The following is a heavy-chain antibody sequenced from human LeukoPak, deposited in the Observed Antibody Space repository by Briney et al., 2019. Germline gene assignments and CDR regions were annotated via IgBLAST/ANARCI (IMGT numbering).Heavy chain of an antibody. CDR2: IHHSGST. D-gene: IGHD6-19*01. J-gene: IGHJ4*02. CDR3: ARVYSSGWYYFDY. V-gene: IGHV4-34*01. CDR1: GGSFSGYY. Sequence: SETLSLTCAVYGGSFSGYYWSWIRQPPGKGLECIGEIHHSGSTNYNPSLKSRVTLSVDTSKNQFSLKLSSVTAADTAVYYCARVYSSGWYYFDYWGQGTLVTVSS.